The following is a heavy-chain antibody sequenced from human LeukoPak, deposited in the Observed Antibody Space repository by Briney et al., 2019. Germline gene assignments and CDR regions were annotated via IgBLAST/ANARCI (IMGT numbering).Heavy chain of an antibody. V-gene: IGHV4-39*07. Sequence: SETLSLTCTVSGGSIRSGDFYWSWIRQPPGKGLEWIGEIYHSGSTNYNPSLKSRVTISVDKSKKHFSLKLSSVTAADTAVYYCAGNGGNSNFDYWGQGTLVTVSS. CDR2: IYHSGST. D-gene: IGHD4-23*01. CDR1: GGSIRSGDFY. J-gene: IGHJ4*02. CDR3: AGNGGNSNFDY.